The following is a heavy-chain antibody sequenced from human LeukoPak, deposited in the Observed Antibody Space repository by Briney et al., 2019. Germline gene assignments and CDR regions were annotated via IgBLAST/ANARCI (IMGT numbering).Heavy chain of an antibody. CDR3: ARGYSSGWPFDY. CDR1: GFTSSSYA. Sequence: GGSLRLSCAASGFTSSSYAMHWVRQAPGKGLEWVAVISYDGSNKYYADSVKGRFTISRDNSKNTLYLQMNSLRAEDTAVYYCARGYSSGWPFDYWGQGTLVTVSS. D-gene: IGHD6-19*01. J-gene: IGHJ4*02. CDR2: ISYDGSNK. V-gene: IGHV3-30*04.